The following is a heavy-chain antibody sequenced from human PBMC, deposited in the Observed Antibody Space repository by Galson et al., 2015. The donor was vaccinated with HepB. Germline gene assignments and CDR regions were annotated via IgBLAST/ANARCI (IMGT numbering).Heavy chain of an antibody. D-gene: IGHD4-23*01. CDR3: VSDRWYAFDI. V-gene: IGHV3-69-1*02. CDR1: GFSFSSYS. Sequence: SLRLSCAASGFSFSSYSMNWFRQAPREGLEWVSYIDFSGTMYYADSVKGRFTISKDNAKNSLYLQMNSLRAEDTAFYYCVSDRWYAFDIWGQGTMVTVSS. J-gene: IGHJ3*02. CDR2: IDFSGTM.